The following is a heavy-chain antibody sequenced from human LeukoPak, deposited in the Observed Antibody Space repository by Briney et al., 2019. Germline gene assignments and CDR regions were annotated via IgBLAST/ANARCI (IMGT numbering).Heavy chain of an antibody. D-gene: IGHD5-18*01. Sequence: GGSLTLPCTASGFTFSTYSMTWVRQAPGKGLEWVSSISDSSTYIYYTDSVKGRFTISRDNAKNSLYLQMNSLRADDAAVYYCAREPTSMGSDYWGQGTLVTVSS. CDR2: ISDSSTYI. V-gene: IGHV3-21*01. CDR3: AREPTSMGSDY. J-gene: IGHJ4*02. CDR1: GFTFSTYS.